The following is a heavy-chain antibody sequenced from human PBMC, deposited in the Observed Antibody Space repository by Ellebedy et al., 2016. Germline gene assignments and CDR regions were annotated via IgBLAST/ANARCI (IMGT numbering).Heavy chain of an antibody. D-gene: IGHD4-17*01. CDR2: INHSGST. CDR3: ARALPYGDYTVDY. J-gene: IGHJ4*02. CDR1: GGSISSYY. Sequence: SETLSLTCTVSGGSISSYYWSWIRQPPGKGLEWIGEINHSGSTNYNPSLKSRVTISVDTSKNQFSLKLSSVTAADTAVYYCARALPYGDYTVDYWGQGTLVTVSS. V-gene: IGHV4-34*01.